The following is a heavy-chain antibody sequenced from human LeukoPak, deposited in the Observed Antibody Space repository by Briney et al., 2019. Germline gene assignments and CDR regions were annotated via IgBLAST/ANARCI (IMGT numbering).Heavy chain of an antibody. D-gene: IGHD3-3*01. CDR2: INHSGSI. Sequence: PSETLSLTCAVYGGSFSGYYWSWIRQPPGKGLEWIGEINHSGSINYNPSLKSRVTISVDTSKNQFSLKLSSVTAADTAVYYCATLRIGAWGQGTTVTVSS. V-gene: IGHV4-34*01. J-gene: IGHJ6*02. CDR3: ATLRIGA. CDR1: GGSFSGYY.